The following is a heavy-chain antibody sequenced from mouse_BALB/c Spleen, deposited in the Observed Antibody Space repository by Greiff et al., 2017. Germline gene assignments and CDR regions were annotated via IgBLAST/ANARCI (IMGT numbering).Heavy chain of an antibody. CDR2: ISDGGSYT. CDR1: GFAFSSYD. J-gene: IGHJ4*01. D-gene: IGHD3-1*01. V-gene: IGHV5-4*02. CDR3: ARDESLGSSGYPYAMDC. Sequence: LMESGGGLVKPGGSLKLSCAASGFAFSSYDMSWVRQTPEKRLEWVATISDGGSYTYYPDSVKGRFTISRDNAKNNLYLQMSRLMSEDTAMYYCARDESLGSSGYPYAMDCWGRGTSVTVSS.